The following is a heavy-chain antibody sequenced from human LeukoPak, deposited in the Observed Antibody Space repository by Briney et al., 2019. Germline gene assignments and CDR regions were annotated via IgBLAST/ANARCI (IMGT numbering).Heavy chain of an antibody. CDR3: AKGQYTSLVLPDAT. D-gene: IGHD2-2*01. J-gene: IGHJ4*02. CDR1: GFTFKDYA. Sequence: GRSLRLSCAASGFTFKDYAMHWVRQAPGKGLEWVSGISWNSGSIGYADSAKGRFTISRDNAKNSLYLQMNNLRPEDTALYYCAKGQYTSLVLPDATWGQGTLVTVSS. CDR2: ISWNSGSI. V-gene: IGHV3-9*01.